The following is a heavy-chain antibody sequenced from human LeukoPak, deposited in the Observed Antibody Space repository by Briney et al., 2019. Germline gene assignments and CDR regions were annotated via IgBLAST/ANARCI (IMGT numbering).Heavy chain of an antibody. J-gene: IGHJ3*01. CDR2: IDHSGST. D-gene: IGHD6-13*01. Sequence: PSETLSLTCTVSGDSISSSSNYWGWIRLPPGKGLEWIGSIDHSGSTNFNPSLKSRVTMSADTSKNQISLKLSSVTAADTAVYYCARESDPGSWENPQSYAFDVWGQGTMVTVAA. CDR3: ARESDPGSWENPQSYAFDV. CDR1: GDSISSSSNY. V-gene: IGHV4-39*02.